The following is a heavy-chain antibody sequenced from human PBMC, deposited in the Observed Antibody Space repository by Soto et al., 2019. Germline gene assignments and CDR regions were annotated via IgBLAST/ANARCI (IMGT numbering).Heavy chain of an antibody. CDR2: IYYSGST. CDR1: GGSISSYY. D-gene: IGHD6-13*01. V-gene: IGHV4-59*01. J-gene: IGHJ6*02. Sequence: SETLSLTCTVSGGSISSYYWSWIRQPPGKGMEWIGYIYYSGSTNYNPSLKSRVTISVDTSKNQFSLKLSAVTAADTAVYYCARGRGIALLPYYYYGRDVWGRGTTVTVSS. CDR3: ARGRGIALLPYYYYGRDV.